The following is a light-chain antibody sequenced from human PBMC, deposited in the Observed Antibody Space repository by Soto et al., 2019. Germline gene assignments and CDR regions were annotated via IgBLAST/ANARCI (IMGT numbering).Light chain of an antibody. CDR2: DAS. CDR3: QQYNTYPWT. V-gene: IGKV1-9*01. CDR1: QGISNY. J-gene: IGKJ1*01. Sequence: VTLSAFFVSSCVGDRVTITCRASQGISNYLAWYQQKPGKAPKLLIYDASSLESGVPSRFSGSGSGTEFTLTISSLQPDDFATYYCQQYNTYPWTFGHGTKV.